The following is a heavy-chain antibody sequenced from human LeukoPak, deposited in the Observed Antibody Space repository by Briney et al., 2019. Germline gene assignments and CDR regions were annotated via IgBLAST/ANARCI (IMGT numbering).Heavy chain of an antibody. V-gene: IGHV1-18*01. Sequence: GASVKVSCKASGYTFTSYGISWVRQAPGQGLEWMGWISAYNGNTNYAQKLQGRVTMTTDTSTSTAYMELRSLRSDDTAVYYCARDAPNGDYFGWYYYYYYMDVWGKGTTVTVSS. CDR2: ISAYNGNT. D-gene: IGHD4-17*01. J-gene: IGHJ6*03. CDR1: GYTFTSYG. CDR3: ARDAPNGDYFGWYYYYYYMDV.